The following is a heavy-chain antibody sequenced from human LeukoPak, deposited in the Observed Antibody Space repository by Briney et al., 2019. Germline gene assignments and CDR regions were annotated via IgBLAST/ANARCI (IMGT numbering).Heavy chain of an antibody. D-gene: IGHD3-16*02. J-gene: IGHJ4*02. CDR1: GGTFSSYA. CDR2: IIPIFGTA. V-gene: IGHV1-69*06. CDR3: ATSRTIRLGELSFGY. Sequence: GASVKVSCKASGGTFSSYAISWVRQAPGQGLEWMGGIIPIFGTANYAQKFQGRVTMTEDTSTDTAYMELSSLRSEDTAVYYCATSRTIRLGELSFGYWGQGTLVTVSS.